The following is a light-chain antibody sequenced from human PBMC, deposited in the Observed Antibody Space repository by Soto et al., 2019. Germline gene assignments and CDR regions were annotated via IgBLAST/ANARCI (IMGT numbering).Light chain of an antibody. V-gene: IGLV2-14*01. CDR3: SSYTSRSTLV. CDR2: EVT. CDR1: SSDVGAYNY. Sequence: QSVLTQPPSVSGSPGQSITISCTGTSSDVGAYNYVSWYQQHPGKAPKLMIYEVTNRPSGVSNRFSGSKSGNTASLTISGLQAEDEADYYCSSYTSRSTLVFGTGTKLTVL. J-gene: IGLJ1*01.